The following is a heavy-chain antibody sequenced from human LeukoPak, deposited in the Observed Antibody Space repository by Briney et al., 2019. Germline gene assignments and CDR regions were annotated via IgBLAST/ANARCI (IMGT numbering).Heavy chain of an antibody. D-gene: IGHD6-19*01. CDR3: TRAKTGYSSGLDI. CDR2: VYTSGST. V-gene: IGHV4-61*02. J-gene: IGHJ3*02. Sequence: SESLSLTCTVSGGSISSGSYDWTWIRQPAGKGLEWIGRVYTSGSTSYNPSLGSRATISGDTSKNLSSLKLTSVTAADTAVYYCTRAKTGYSSGLDIWGQGTMVTVSS. CDR1: GGSISSGSYD.